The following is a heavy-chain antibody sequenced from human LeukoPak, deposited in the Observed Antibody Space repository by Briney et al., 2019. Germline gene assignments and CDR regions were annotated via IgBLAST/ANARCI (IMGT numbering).Heavy chain of an antibody. Sequence: ASVKVSCKASGYTFTGYYMHWVRQAPGQGLEWMGWINPNSGGTNYAQKFQGRVTMTRDTSISTAYMELSRLRSDDTAVYYCAREQRIAAAGTPFYGYWGQRTLVTVSS. CDR1: GYTFTGYY. V-gene: IGHV1-2*02. J-gene: IGHJ4*02. CDR3: AREQRIAAAGTPFYGY. CDR2: INPNSGGT. D-gene: IGHD6-13*01.